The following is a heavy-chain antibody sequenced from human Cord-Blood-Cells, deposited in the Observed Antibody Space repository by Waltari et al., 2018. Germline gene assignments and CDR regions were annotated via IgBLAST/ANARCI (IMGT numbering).Heavy chain of an antibody. CDR3: ARAPYYDFWSGYYDY. V-gene: IGHV3-74*01. Sequence: GLVQPGGSLRLSCAASGFTFSSYWMHWVRQAPGKGLVWVSRINSDGSSTSYADSVKGRFTISRDNAKNTLYLQMNSLRAEDTAVYYCARAPYYDFWSGYYDYWGQGTLVTVSS. D-gene: IGHD3-3*01. CDR1: GFTFSSYW. CDR2: INSDGSST. J-gene: IGHJ4*02.